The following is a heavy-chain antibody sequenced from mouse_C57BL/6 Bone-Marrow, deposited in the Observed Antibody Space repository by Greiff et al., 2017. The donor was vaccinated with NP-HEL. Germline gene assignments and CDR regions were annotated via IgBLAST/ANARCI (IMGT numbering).Heavy chain of an antibody. CDR3: ARSEDLLRYFDY. CDR2: IYPRSGNT. D-gene: IGHD1-1*01. CDR1: GYTFTSYG. J-gene: IGHJ2*01. Sequence: QVQLKQSGAELARPGASVKLSCKASGYTFTSYGISWVKQRTGQGLEWIGEIYPRSGNTYYNEKFKGKATLTADKSSSTAYMELRSLTSEDSAVYFCARSEDLLRYFDYWGQGTTLTVSS. V-gene: IGHV1-81*01.